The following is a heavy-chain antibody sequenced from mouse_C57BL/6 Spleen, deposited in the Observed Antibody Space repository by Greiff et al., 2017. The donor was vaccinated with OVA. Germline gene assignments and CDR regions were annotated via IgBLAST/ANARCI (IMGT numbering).Heavy chain of an antibody. CDR2: IYPGSGNT. J-gene: IGHJ2*01. CDR3: ADYYGSSYGSDY. V-gene: IGHV1-81*01. CDR1: GYTFTSYA. Sequence: QVHVKQSGAELVRPGASVKLSCKASGYTFTSYAISWVQQRTGQGLEWIGEIYPGSGNTYYPEKFKGKATLTADKSSNTAYMELRSLTSEDSAVYFGADYYGSSYGSDYWGQGTTLTVSS. D-gene: IGHD1-1*01.